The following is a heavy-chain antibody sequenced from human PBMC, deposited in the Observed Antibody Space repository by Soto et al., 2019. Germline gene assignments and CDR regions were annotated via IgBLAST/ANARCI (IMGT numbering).Heavy chain of an antibody. V-gene: IGHV4-30-4*08. Sequence: SATLSLTCSVSGDSISSGDYYWSWVRLPPGKGLEWIGYIYNSGSTYYNPSLKSRVTISIDTSKNQFSLKLSSVTAADTAVYHCARVGVTTNFDYWGQGTLVTVSS. CDR1: GDSISSGDYY. D-gene: IGHD4-17*01. J-gene: IGHJ4*02. CDR2: IYNSGST. CDR3: ARVGVTTNFDY.